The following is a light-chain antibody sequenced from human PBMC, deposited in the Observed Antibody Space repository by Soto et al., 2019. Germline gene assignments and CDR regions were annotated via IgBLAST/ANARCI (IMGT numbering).Light chain of an antibody. CDR3: QQTYRTPRT. CDR2: GAT. V-gene: IGKV1-39*01. CDR1: QSIDSY. J-gene: IGKJ1*01. Sequence: IQMTQSPSSLSASVGDRVTLTCRASQSIDSYLNWYQQKPVQAPKLLIYGATSLQSGVPSRFSGSGFGTDFSLTISSLQPEDIASYYCQQTYRTPRTFGQGTKVDIK.